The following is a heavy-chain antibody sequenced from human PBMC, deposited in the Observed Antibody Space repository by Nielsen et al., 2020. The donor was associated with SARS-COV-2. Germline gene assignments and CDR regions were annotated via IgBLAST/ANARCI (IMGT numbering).Heavy chain of an antibody. V-gene: IGHV3-23*01. Sequence: GVLKISCVVSGFTLSTYGMSWVRQAPGKGLEWVSAISSSTYYADSVKGRFTVSRDNSKNTLYLQMNSLRAEDTAVYYCARDNWGRMDVWGQGTTVTVSS. CDR1: GFTLSTYG. CDR3: ARDNWGRMDV. J-gene: IGHJ6*02. CDR2: ISSST. D-gene: IGHD7-27*01.